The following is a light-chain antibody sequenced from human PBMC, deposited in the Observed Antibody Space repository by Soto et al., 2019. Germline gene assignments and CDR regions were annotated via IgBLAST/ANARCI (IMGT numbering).Light chain of an antibody. J-gene: IGKJ2*03. CDR2: GTS. V-gene: IGKV3-20*01. CDR1: QSVNSDF. Sequence: EIVLTQSPGTLSSSPGERVTLSCRASQSVNSDFLAWYQHKPGQAPRLLIYGTSGRATGIPDRFSGSGSGTDFTLTISRLEPEDFAVYYCQQYGRSATYSFGQGTKLEIK. CDR3: QQYGRSATYS.